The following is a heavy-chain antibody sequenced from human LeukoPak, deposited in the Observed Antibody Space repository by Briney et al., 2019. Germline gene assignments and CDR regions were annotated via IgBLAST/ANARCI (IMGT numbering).Heavy chain of an antibody. CDR2: IWSDGSKK. CDR3: ARGPLNLKWLPYYFDY. J-gene: IGHJ4*02. Sequence: GTSLRLSCAASGFTFSNYGMHWVRQAPGKGLEWVAVIWSDGSKKYYVDSVKGRFTISRDISKDTLYLQMDSLRVEDTAVYYCARGPLNLKWLPYYFDYWGQGTLVTVSS. D-gene: IGHD3-3*01. CDR1: GFTFSNYG. V-gene: IGHV3-33*01.